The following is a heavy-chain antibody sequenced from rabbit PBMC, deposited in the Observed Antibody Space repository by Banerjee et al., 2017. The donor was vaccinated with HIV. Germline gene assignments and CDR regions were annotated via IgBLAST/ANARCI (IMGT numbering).Heavy chain of an antibody. CDR3: ARGDGAYAGYDGL. V-gene: IGHV1S45*01. CDR2: MDAGSSGTT. J-gene: IGHJ3*01. D-gene: IGHD7-1*01. Sequence: QEHLVESGGGLVTLGGSLKLTCKASGFTLSSYWICWVRQAPGKGLEWIACMDAGSSGTTNYASWAKGRFTISKTSSTTVTLQMTSLTAADTATYFCARGDGAYAGYDGLWGQGTLVTVS. CDR1: GFTLSSYW.